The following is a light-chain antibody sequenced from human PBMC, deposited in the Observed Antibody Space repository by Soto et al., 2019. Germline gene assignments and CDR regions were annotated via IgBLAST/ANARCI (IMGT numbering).Light chain of an antibody. CDR2: GAS. V-gene: IGKV3D-15*01. J-gene: IGKJ5*01. CDR1: QSVSNN. Sequence: EIVMTQSPATLSVSPGERATLSCRAGQSVSNNLAWYQQKPGQAPRLLIYGASTRATGIPARFSGSGSGTEFTLTISSLQSEDFAVYYCQQYNNWPAITFGLGTRLEIK. CDR3: QQYNNWPAIT.